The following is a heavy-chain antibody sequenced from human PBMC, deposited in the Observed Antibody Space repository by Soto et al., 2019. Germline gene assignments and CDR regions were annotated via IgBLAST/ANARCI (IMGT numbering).Heavy chain of an antibody. J-gene: IGHJ4*02. CDR1: AFTSSDSA. CDR2: LTGSGGST. D-gene: IGHD2-8*01. CDR3: AQGFTVNDGSPWH. Sequence: GGSLRLSCETSAFTSSDSAMNWVRQAQGEGLAWVSSLTGSGGSTYYADSVKGRFTISRDNSKNTLILQLNSLRDEDTAVYYFAQGFTVNDGSPWHWGQGTLVTVSS. V-gene: IGHV3-23*01.